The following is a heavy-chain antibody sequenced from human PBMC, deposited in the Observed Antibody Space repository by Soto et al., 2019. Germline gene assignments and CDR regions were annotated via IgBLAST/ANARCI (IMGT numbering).Heavy chain of an antibody. V-gene: IGHV4-39*01. D-gene: IGHD2-15*01. CDR1: GASISSSNYY. J-gene: IGHJ5*02. CDR3: ARRECSGGTCHFDP. CDR2: IHYTGST. Sequence: QLQLQESGPGLVKPSETLSLTCTVSGASISSSNYYRAWIRQPPGKGLEWIGSIHYTGSTYYNPSLKSRVTVSEDTSKNQFSLKLTSVTAADTAVYYCARRECSGGTCHFDPWGQGTLVTVSS.